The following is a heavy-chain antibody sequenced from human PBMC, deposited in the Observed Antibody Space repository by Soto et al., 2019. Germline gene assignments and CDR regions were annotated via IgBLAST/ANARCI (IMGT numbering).Heavy chain of an antibody. CDR2: ITGSASPS. J-gene: IGHJ4*01. V-gene: IGHV3-23*01. D-gene: IGHD3-10*01. CDR3: AKGTSSEFLSSFDD. CDR1: GFLSSKYGISRYA. Sequence: PGGSLRLSCIASGFLSSKYGISRYALTWVKQPPGKRLEGVSVITGSASPSYPAASVKGRFTITRDTYSNTLFLQMDSLRADATAEYFCAKGTSSEFLSSFDDWGHGTLVTVSS.